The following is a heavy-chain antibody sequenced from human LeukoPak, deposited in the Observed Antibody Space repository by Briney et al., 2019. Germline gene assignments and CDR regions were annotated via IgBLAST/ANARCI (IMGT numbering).Heavy chain of an antibody. CDR1: GFTFSSYS. CDR3: AREYSSSWYDDAFDI. CDR2: ISSSSSYI. J-gene: IGHJ3*02. V-gene: IGHV3-21*01. D-gene: IGHD6-13*01. Sequence: GGSLKLSCAASGFTFSSYSMNWVRQAPGKGLEWVSSISSSSSYIYYADSVKGRFTISRDNAKNSLYLQMNSLRAEDTAVYYCAREYSSSWYDDAFDIWGQGTMVTVSS.